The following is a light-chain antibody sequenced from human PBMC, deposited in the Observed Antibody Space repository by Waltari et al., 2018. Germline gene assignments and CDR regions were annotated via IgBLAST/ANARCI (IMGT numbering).Light chain of an antibody. CDR1: QNILSSSDNKNY. V-gene: IGKV4-1*01. CDR2: WAS. CDR3: QQCYHLPS. Sequence: DIVMTQSPDSVAVSLGERATIHCRSSQNILSSSDNKNYLVWYQQKPGQPPKLLISWASTRESGVPDRFRGSGSGTDFTLTISSLQAEDVAVYYCQQCYHLPSFGGGTRVEIK. J-gene: IGKJ4*01.